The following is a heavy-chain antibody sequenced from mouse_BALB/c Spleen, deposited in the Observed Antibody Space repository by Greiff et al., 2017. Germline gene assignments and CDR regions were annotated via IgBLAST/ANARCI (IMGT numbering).Heavy chain of an antibody. D-gene: IGHD1-1*01. CDR3: ARRGYGSSYVWYAMDY. V-gene: IGHV1-18*01. CDR2: INPNNGGT. CDR1: GYTFTDYN. Sequence: EVQLQQSGPELVKPGASVKIPCKASGYTFTDYNMDWVKQSHGKSLEWIGDINPNNGGTIYNQKFKGKATLTVDKSSSTAYMELRSLTSEDTAVYYCARRGYGSSYVWYAMDYWGQGTSVTVSS. J-gene: IGHJ4*01.